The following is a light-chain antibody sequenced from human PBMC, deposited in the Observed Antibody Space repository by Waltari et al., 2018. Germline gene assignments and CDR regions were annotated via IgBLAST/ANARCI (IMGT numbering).Light chain of an antibody. CDR2: DVS. V-gene: IGLV2-14*03. J-gene: IGLJ1*01. Sequence: QSALTQPASVSGSPGQSITISCTGTSSDVGAYNYVSWYQQHPGKAPKYIIYDVSYRPSGVSNRFYGSKSGNTASLTISGLQVEDEADYYCSSYTTTGTLVFATGTKVTVL. CDR3: SSYTTTGTLV. CDR1: SSDVGAYNY.